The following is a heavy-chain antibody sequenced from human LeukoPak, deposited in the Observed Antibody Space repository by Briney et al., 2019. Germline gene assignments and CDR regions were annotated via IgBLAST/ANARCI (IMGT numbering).Heavy chain of an antibody. J-gene: IGHJ4*02. CDR2: IYTDGNT. D-gene: IGHD6-25*01. CDR3: ATHSGGY. Sequence: GGSLRLSCAASGFTVSSNEMSWVRQAPGKGLEWVSVIYTDGNTYYADSVKGRFTISRDNSKNSLFLQMNSLRVEDTAVYYCATHSGGYWGQGTLVTVSS. CDR1: GFTVSSNE. V-gene: IGHV3-66*01.